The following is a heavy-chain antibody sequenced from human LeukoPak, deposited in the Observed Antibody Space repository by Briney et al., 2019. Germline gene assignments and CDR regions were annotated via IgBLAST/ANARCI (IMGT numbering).Heavy chain of an antibody. CDR3: ASLKNYYDSSGYLVTDAFDI. Sequence: ASVKVSCKASGYTFTSYYMHWVRQAPGQGLEWMGIINPSGGSTSYAQKLQGRVTMTTDTSTSTAYMELRSLKSDDTAVYYCASLKNYYDSSGYLVTDAFDIWGQGTMVIVSS. J-gene: IGHJ3*02. D-gene: IGHD3-22*01. V-gene: IGHV1-46*01. CDR1: GYTFTSYY. CDR2: INPSGGST.